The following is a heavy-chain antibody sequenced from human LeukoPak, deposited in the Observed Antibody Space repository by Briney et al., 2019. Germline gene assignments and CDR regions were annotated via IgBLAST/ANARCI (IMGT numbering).Heavy chain of an antibody. J-gene: IGHJ4*02. V-gene: IGHV3-30-3*01. Sequence: GGSLRLSCTASGFTFSSYAMHWVRQAPGKGLEWLALTSYEGTDKYYADSVKGRFTISRDNSKNTLYLQMSSLRAEDTAMYYCVRGRYYYDNSGYLDYWGRGTLVTVSS. D-gene: IGHD3-22*01. CDR1: GFTFSSYA. CDR2: TSYEGTDK. CDR3: VRGRYYYDNSGYLDY.